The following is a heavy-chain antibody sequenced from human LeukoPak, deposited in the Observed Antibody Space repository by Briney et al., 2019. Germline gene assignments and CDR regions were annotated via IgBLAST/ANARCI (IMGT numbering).Heavy chain of an antibody. CDR1: GGTFSSYA. D-gene: IGHD2-15*01. J-gene: IGHJ4*02. CDR2: IIPIFGTA. CDR3: AREGYCSGGSCSFDY. Sequence: SVKVSCKASGGTFSSYAISWVRQAPGQGLEWMGGIIPIFGTANYAQKFQGRVMITTDESTSTAYMELSSLRSEDTAVYYCAREGYCSGGSCSFDYWGQGTLVTVSS. V-gene: IGHV1-69*05.